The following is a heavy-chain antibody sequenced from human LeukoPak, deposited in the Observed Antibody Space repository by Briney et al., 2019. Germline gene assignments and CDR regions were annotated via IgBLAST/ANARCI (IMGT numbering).Heavy chain of an antibody. Sequence: GASVKVSCKASGYTFTSYGISWVRQAPGQGLECMGWISAYNGNTNYAQKLQGRVTMTTDTSTSTAYMELRSLRSDDTAVYYCARRMGKAAGMSSLDYWGQGTLVTVSS. CDR1: GYTFTSYG. CDR2: ISAYNGNT. V-gene: IGHV1-18*01. J-gene: IGHJ4*02. CDR3: ARRMGKAAGMSSLDY. D-gene: IGHD6-13*01.